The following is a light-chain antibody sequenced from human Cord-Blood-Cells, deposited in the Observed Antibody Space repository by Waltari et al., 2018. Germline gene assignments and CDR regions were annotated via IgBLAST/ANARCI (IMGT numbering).Light chain of an antibody. J-gene: IGKJ2*01. CDR3: QQYDNLPYT. V-gene: IGKV1-33*01. CDR1: QDISNY. CDR2: DAS. Sequence: DIQMTQSPSSLSASVGDRVTITCQASQDISNYLNWYQQKPGKAPKLLIYDASNLETGVPSRFSGSGSDTDFTFTISNLQPEDIATYYCQQYDNLPYTFGQATKLEIK.